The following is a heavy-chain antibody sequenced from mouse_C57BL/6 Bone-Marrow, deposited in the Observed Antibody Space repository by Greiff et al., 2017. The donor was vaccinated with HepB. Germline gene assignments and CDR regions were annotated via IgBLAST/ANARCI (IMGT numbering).Heavy chain of an antibody. D-gene: IGHD4-1*01. J-gene: IGHJ2*01. V-gene: IGHV3-6*01. Sequence: VQLQESGPGLVKPSQSLSLTCSVTGYSITSGYYWNWIRQFPGNKLEWMGYISYDGSNNYNPSLKNRISINRDTSKNQFFLKLNSVTTEDTATYYCAREEGLTGTDFDYWGQGTTLTGSS. CDR1: GYSITSGYY. CDR2: ISYDGSN. CDR3: AREEGLTGTDFDY.